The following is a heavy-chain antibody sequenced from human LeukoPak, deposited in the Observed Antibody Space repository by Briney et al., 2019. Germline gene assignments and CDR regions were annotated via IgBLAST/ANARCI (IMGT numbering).Heavy chain of an antibody. J-gene: IGHJ4*02. CDR1: GGSISSNNW. Sequence: SETLSLTCAVSGGSISSNNWWSWVRQPPGKGLEWIGEIYHSGSTNYNASLKSRVTISVDKSKNQFSLKLSSVTAADTAVYYCAREGKAYGDYGSDYWGQGTLVTVSS. V-gene: IGHV4-4*02. CDR3: AREGKAYGDYGSDY. D-gene: IGHD4-17*01. CDR2: IYHSGST.